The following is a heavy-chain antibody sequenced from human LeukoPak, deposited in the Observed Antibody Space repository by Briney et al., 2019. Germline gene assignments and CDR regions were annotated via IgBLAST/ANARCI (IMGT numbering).Heavy chain of an antibody. J-gene: IGHJ4*02. CDR2: IYRSGST. CDR1: GGSMSSGGYS. Sequence: PSQTLSLTCAVSGGSMSSGGYSRSSIRQPPGKGLEWIGYIYRSGSTYYNPSLKSRVTISVDRSKNQFSLKLSSVTAADTAVYYCASFHPMVRVFDYWGQGTLVTVSS. CDR3: ASFHPMVRVFDY. V-gene: IGHV4-30-2*01. D-gene: IGHD3-10*01.